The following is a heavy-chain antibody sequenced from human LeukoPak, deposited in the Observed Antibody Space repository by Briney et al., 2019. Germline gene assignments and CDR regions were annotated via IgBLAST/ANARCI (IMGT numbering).Heavy chain of an antibody. CDR2: INARGDT. CDR1: GWSFNDYY. D-gene: IGHD2-2*01. Sequence: PSETLSLTCAVYGWSFNDYYWNWIRQPPGKGLEWIGEINARGDTSHNPSLKSRVTISVDTSKKQFSLRLTSMIAADTALYYCARGQGPAARGYNWFDPWGQGTLVTVSS. V-gene: IGHV4-34*01. CDR3: ARGQGPAARGYNWFDP. J-gene: IGHJ5*02.